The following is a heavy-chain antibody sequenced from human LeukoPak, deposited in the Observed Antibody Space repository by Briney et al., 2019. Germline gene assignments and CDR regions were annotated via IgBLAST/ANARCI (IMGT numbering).Heavy chain of an antibody. CDR1: GFTFSSYS. Sequence: GGSLRLSCAASGFTFSSYSMNWVRQAPGKGLEWVSSISSSSSYIYYADSVKGRFTISRDNAKNSVYLQMNSLRAEDTVVYYCAREAGPYTGFDYWGQGTLVTVSS. J-gene: IGHJ4*02. CDR3: AREAGPYTGFDY. D-gene: IGHD3-16*01. V-gene: IGHV3-21*01. CDR2: ISSSSSYI.